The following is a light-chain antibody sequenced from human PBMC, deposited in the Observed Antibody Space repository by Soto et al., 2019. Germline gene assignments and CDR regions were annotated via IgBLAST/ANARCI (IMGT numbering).Light chain of an antibody. V-gene: IGKV3-11*01. CDR3: QQRGA. CDR1: QTVDSS. CDR2: DAS. J-gene: IGKJ2*01. Sequence: EVVLTQSPATLSLSPGERATLSSRASQTVDSSLAWYQQKVGQAPRLLIYDASNRATGIPGRFSGSGSGTDFTLTISSLEPEDFAVYYCQQRGAFGHGTKVEIK.